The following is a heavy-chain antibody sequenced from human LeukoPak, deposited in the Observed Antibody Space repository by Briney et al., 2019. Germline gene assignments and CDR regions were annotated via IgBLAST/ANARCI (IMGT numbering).Heavy chain of an antibody. D-gene: IGHD3-10*01. CDR2: IYYSGST. CDR3: ARGPMVRGVYYFDP. CDR1: GGSISSGGYY. V-gene: IGHV4-31*03. Sequence: SETLSLTCTVSGGSISSGGYYWSWTRQHPGKGLEWIGYIYYSGSTYYNPSLKSRVTISVDTSKNQFSLKLSSVTAADTAVYYCARGPMVRGVYYFDPWGQGTLVTVSS. J-gene: IGHJ5*02.